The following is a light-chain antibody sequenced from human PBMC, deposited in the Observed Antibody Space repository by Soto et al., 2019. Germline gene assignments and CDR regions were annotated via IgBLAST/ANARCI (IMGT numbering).Light chain of an antibody. Sequence: DIQMTQSPSALSASVGDSVTITCRPSQGISSYVNWYQQRPGKAPRLLILDATALQGGVPSRFSGSRSGTDFRLTISGLQPEDSATYYCQQSYTAPITFGQGTRVEIE. CDR3: QQSYTAPIT. CDR2: DAT. V-gene: IGKV1-39*01. CDR1: QGISSY. J-gene: IGKJ5*01.